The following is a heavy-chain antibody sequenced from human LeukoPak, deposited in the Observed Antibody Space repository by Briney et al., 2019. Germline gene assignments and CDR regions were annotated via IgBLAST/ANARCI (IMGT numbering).Heavy chain of an antibody. V-gene: IGHV1-2*06. D-gene: IGHD3-16*02. CDR3: ARTGITFGGVIVIQGGSDY. CDR2: INPNSGGT. CDR1: GYTFTGYY. Sequence: GASVKVSCKASGYTFTGYYMHWVRQAPGQGLEWMGRINPNSGGTNYAQKFQGRVTMTRDTSISTAYMELSRLRSDDTAVYYCARTGITFGGVIVIQGGSDYWAREPWSPSPQ. J-gene: IGHJ4*02.